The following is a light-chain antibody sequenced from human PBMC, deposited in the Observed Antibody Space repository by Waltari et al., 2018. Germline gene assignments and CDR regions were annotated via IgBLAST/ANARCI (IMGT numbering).Light chain of an antibody. V-gene: IGKV1-9*01. J-gene: IGKJ1*01. CDR3: QQLNSYPSWT. Sequence: IQFAQSPSSLSASVGGRVTVNCRASQGISSYLAWYQQKPGKAPKLLIYAASTLQSGVPSRFSGSGSGTDFTLTISSLQPEDFATYYCQQLNSYPSWTFGQGTKVEIK. CDR1: QGISSY. CDR2: AAS.